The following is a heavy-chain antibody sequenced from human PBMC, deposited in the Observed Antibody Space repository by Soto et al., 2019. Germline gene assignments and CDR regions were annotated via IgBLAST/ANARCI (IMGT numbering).Heavy chain of an antibody. V-gene: IGHV3-9*01. CDR2: ISWNSGSI. Sequence: GGSLRLSCAASGFTFDDYAMHWVRQAPGKGLEWVSGISWNSGSIGYADSVKGRFTISRDNAKNSLYLQMNSLRAEDTALYYCAKAFNYDILTGPVGYWGQGTLVTVSS. D-gene: IGHD3-9*01. J-gene: IGHJ4*02. CDR1: GFTFDDYA. CDR3: AKAFNYDILTGPVGY.